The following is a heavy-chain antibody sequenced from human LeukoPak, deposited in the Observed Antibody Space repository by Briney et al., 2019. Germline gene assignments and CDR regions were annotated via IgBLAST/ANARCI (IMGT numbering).Heavy chain of an antibody. D-gene: IGHD1-26*01. CDR1: GFTFSSYS. V-gene: IGHV3-21*01. J-gene: IGHJ4*02. CDR2: ISSSSSYI. Sequence: GGSLRLSCAASGFTFSSYSMNWVRQAPGKGLEWVSSISSSSSYIYYADSVEGRFTISRDNAKNSLYLQMNSLRAEDTAVYYCARGQLGASFDYWGQGTLVTVSS. CDR3: ARGQLGASFDY.